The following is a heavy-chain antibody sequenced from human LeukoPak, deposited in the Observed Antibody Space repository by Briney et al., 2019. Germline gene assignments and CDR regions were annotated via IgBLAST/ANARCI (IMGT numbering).Heavy chain of an antibody. V-gene: IGHV4-31*03. CDR3: AREGTNAPFDY. D-gene: IGHD1-1*01. J-gene: IGHJ4*02. CDR2: IYYSGST. CDR1: GGSISSGGYY. Sequence: SETLSLTCTVSGGSISSGGYYWSWIRQHPGKSLEWIGYIYYSGSTYYNPSLKSRVTISVDTSKNQFSLKLSSVTAADTAVYYCAREGTNAPFDYWGQGTLVTVSS.